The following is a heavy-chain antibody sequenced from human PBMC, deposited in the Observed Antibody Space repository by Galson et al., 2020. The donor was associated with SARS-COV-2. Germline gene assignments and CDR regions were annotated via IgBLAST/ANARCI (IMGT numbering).Heavy chain of an antibody. CDR3: AGDNDHDAFYI. Sequence: AAVKVACKASGYTSNGYYIQWVRQAPGQGIEWRGWLNPNSGGTTYAENFQDWVTMTRDTSISTAYMELSRLGSDATAVYYCAGDNDHDAFYIWGQGTMVTVSS. CDR1: GYTSNGYY. D-gene: IGHD1-1*01. V-gene: IGHV1-2*04. J-gene: IGHJ3*02. CDR2: LNPNSGGT.